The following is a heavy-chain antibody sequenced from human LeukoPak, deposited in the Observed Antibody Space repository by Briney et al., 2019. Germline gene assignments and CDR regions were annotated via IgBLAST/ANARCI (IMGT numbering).Heavy chain of an antibody. Sequence: PGGSLRLSCAASGFTFSSYAMSWVRQAPGKGLEWVSAISGSGGSTYYADSVKGRFTISRDNSKNTLYLQMNSLRAEDTAVYYCAKDRIMITFGGVIVGGYWGQGTLVTVSS. CDR2: ISGSGGST. V-gene: IGHV3-23*01. J-gene: IGHJ4*02. CDR3: AKDRIMITFGGVIVGGY. CDR1: GFTFSSYA. D-gene: IGHD3-16*02.